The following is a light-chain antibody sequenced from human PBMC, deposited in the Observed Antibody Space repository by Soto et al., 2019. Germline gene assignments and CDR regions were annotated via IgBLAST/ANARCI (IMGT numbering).Light chain of an antibody. CDR2: DVS. Sequence: QSALTQPASVSGSPGEAITISCTGTSNDIGGHIYVSWYQVHPGKAPKLIIYDVSSRPSGVSDRFSGSKSGNTASLIISGLQPDDEADYFCSSYTILNLEGVFGGGTKLTVL. CDR3: SSYTILNLEGV. J-gene: IGLJ2*01. V-gene: IGLV2-14*03. CDR1: SNDIGGHIY.